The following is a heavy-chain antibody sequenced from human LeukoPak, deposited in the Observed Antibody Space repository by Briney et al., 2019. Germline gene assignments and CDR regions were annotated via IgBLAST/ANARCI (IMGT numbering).Heavy chain of an antibody. V-gene: IGHV3-23*01. Sequence: GGSLRLSCVASEFTFNNYAMNWVRQALGKGLEWVAAVSGSGGSTYHADSVRGRFTISRDNSKNTLYLQMSSLRVEDTAVYHCAKGLSASGRFNAFDIWGQGTMVTVSS. D-gene: IGHD3-3*01. J-gene: IGHJ3*02. CDR1: EFTFNNYA. CDR2: VSGSGGST. CDR3: AKGLSASGRFNAFDI.